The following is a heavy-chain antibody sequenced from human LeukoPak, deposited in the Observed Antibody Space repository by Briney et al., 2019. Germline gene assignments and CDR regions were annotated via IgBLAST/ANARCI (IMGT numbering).Heavy chain of an antibody. D-gene: IGHD2-2*01. J-gene: IGHJ4*02. CDR2: IIPIFGTA. CDR1: GGTFSSYA. CDR3: ARGPVPAAIHLSFDY. V-gene: IGHV1-69*13. Sequence: GASVTVSCTASGGTFSSYAISWVRQAPGQGLEWMGGIIPIFGTANYAQKFQGRVTITADESTSTAYMELSSLRSEDTAVYYCARGPVPAAIHLSFDYWGQGTLVTVSS.